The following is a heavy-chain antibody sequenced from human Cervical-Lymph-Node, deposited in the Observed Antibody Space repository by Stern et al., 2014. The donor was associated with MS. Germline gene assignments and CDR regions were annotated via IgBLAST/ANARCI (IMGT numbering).Heavy chain of an antibody. V-gene: IGHV3-64D*06. J-gene: IGHJ3*01. Sequence: EVQLVESGGGLVQPGGSLRLSCSASGFTFPNFAMHWVRQSPGKGLECVSTISYNGYTTYYGDSVKGRFTISRDNSKNTLYLQMSSLRADDTAVYFCVKDYGDYESHAFDVWGQGTMVTVSS. CDR3: VKDYGDYESHAFDV. D-gene: IGHD4-17*01. CDR2: ISYNGYTT. CDR1: GFTFPNFA.